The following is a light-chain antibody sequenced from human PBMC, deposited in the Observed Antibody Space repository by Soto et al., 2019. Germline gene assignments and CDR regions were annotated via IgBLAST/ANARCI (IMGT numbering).Light chain of an antibody. J-gene: IGKJ1*01. V-gene: IGKV1-5*01. CDR2: DAS. CDR1: QSINNW. CDR3: QLYKNYSWT. Sequence: DIQMTQSPSTLSASVGDTVTITCRASQSINNWLAWYQQKPGKAPNLLIYDASILESGVPSRFSGSGSGTEFTLTISRLQPDDFATYYCQLYKNYSWTFGQGTKVEIK.